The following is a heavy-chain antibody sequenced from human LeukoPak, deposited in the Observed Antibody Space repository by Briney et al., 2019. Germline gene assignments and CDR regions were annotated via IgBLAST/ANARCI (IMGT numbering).Heavy chain of an antibody. CDR1: GFTLSSYA. V-gene: IGHV3-23*01. D-gene: IGHD3-10*01. J-gene: IGHJ4*02. CDR3: AKDSPPGYFDY. CDR2: LSGSGGST. Sequence: GGSLRLSCAASGFTLSSYAMSWVRQAPGKGLEWVSALSGSGGSTYYADSVKGRFTISRDNSKYTLYLQMNSLRAEDTAVYYCAKDSPPGYFDYWGQGTLVTVSS.